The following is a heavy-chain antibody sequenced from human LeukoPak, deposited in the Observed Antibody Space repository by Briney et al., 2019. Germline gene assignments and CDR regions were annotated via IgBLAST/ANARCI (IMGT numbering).Heavy chain of an antibody. D-gene: IGHD5-12*01. V-gene: IGHV1-2*02. CDR2: INPNSGGT. CDR3: ARVSGYDYGFGDY. J-gene: IGHJ4*02. Sequence: ASVKVSCKASGYTFTGYYMHWVRQAPGQGLEWMGWINPNSGGTNYAQKFQGRVTMTRDTSISTAYMELSRLRSDDTVVYYCARVSGYDYGFGDYRGQGTLVTVSS. CDR1: GYTFTGYY.